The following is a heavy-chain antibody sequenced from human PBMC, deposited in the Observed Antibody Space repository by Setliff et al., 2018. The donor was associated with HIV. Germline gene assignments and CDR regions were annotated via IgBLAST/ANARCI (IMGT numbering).Heavy chain of an antibody. Sequence: SETLSLTCAVSGGPLNSRTWWSWVRQPPGKGLDWIGEVFHSGSAYSNASLRSRVMISVDTSKNQFSLKLSAVTAADTAVYYCARDHVFGSRTGFDPWGPGILVTVS. CDR1: GGPLNSRTW. CDR3: ARDHVFGSRTGFDP. D-gene: IGHD3-10*01. V-gene: IGHV4-4*02. CDR2: VFHSGSA. J-gene: IGHJ5*02.